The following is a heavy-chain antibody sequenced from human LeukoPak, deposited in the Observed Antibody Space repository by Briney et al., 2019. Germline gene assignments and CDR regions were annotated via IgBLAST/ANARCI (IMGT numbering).Heavy chain of an antibody. D-gene: IGHD2-2*01. CDR1: GGSISSGDYY. V-gene: IGHV4-30-4*01. CDR3: ARGYCSSTSCYGTYYFDY. Sequence: SETLSLTCTVSGGSISSGDYYWSWIRQPPGKSLEWIGYIYYSGSTYYNPSLKSRVTISVDTSKNQFSLKLSSVTAADTAVYYCARGYCSSTSCYGTYYFDYWGQGTLVTVSS. CDR2: IYYSGST. J-gene: IGHJ4*02.